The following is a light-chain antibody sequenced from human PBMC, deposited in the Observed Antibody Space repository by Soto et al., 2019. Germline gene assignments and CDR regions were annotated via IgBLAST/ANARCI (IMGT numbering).Light chain of an antibody. V-gene: IGKV3-20*01. CDR2: GAS. CDR3: QQYGSRPWT. J-gene: IGKJ1*01. CDR1: QSFSVNY. Sequence: EIVLTQSPDTLSLSPGERATLSCRASQSFSVNYFAWFQQKPGQAPRLLLYGASSRATGIPDRFDGSGSGTDFTLTISRLEPEDFAVYYCQQYGSRPWTFGQGTKVEIK.